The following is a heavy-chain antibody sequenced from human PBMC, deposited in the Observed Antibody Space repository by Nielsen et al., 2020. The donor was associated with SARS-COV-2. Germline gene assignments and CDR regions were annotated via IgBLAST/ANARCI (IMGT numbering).Heavy chain of an antibody. CDR3: ARGRLRFLEWLTHFDY. J-gene: IGHJ4*02. CDR2: IKQDGSEK. CDR1: GFTFSSYW. V-gene: IGHV3-7*03. Sequence: GGSLRLSCAASGFTFSSYWMSWVRQAPGKGLEWVANIKQDGSEKYYVDSVKGRFTISRDSAKNSLYLQMNSLRAEDTAVYYCARGRLRFLEWLTHFDYWGQGTLVTVSS. D-gene: IGHD3-3*01.